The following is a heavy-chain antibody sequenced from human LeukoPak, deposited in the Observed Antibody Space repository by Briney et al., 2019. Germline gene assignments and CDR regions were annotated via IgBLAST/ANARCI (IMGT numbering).Heavy chain of an antibody. D-gene: IGHD3-22*01. Sequence: ASVKVSCEASGYTFTGYYMHWVRQAPGQGLEWMGWINPNSGGTNYAQKFQGRVTMTRDTSISTAYMELSRLRSDDTAVYYCARGSGYYFYFDYWGQGTLVTVSS. CDR2: INPNSGGT. CDR1: GYTFTGYY. J-gene: IGHJ4*02. CDR3: ARGSGYYFYFDY. V-gene: IGHV1-2*02.